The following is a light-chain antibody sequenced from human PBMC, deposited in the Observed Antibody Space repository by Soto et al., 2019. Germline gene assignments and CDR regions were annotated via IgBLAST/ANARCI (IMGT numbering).Light chain of an antibody. CDR1: HDIRNY. V-gene: IGKV1-33*01. CDR2: DVF. Sequence: DIQMTQSPSSLSASVGDRVTITCQASHDIRNYLNWYQQKPGQAPKLLIYDVFNLEPGVPSRFSGSGFGTDFTFSISSLQPEDSATYYCQQYDHLPLTFGGGTKVDIK. J-gene: IGKJ4*01. CDR3: QQYDHLPLT.